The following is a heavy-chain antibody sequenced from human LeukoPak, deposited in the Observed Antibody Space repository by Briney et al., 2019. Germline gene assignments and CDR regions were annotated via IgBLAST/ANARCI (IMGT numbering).Heavy chain of an antibody. V-gene: IGHV3-15*01. D-gene: IGHD5-18*01. Sequence: GGSLRLSCAASGFTFSNAWMSWVRQAPGKGREWVGRIKSKIDGGTTDYAAPVKGRFTISRDDSKNTLYLQMNSLKTEDTAVYYCTTDPRSPAPEGSSYSYGYRIDYWGQGTLVTVSS. CDR1: GFTFSNAW. J-gene: IGHJ4*02. CDR3: TTDPRSPAPEGSSYSYGYRIDY. CDR2: IKSKIDGGTT.